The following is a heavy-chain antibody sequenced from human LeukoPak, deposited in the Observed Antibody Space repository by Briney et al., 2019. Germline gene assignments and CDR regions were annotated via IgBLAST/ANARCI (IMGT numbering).Heavy chain of an antibody. CDR1: GYSISCGYY. V-gene: IGHV4-38-2*02. CDR3: AREYIPPMVVVTAGWFDP. CDR2: IYHSGST. D-gene: IGHD2-21*02. Sequence: SEILSLTCAVPGYSISCGYYWGWIREPPGKGLEWIGSIYHSGSTYYNPSLKSRVTISLDTSKSQFSLNLSSVTAADTPVYYCAREYIPPMVVVTAGWFDPWGQETLVTVSS. J-gene: IGHJ5*02.